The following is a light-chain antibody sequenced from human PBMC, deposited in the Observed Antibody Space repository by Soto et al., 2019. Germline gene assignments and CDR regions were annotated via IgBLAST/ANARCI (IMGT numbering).Light chain of an antibody. CDR2: AAS. CDR3: QEADSFPIT. Sequence: DIQMTQSPSSVSASVGDRVTITCRASQGISNWLAWYQQKPGKAPKLLMYAASSLQSGVPSRFSGSGSGTDFVLTISSLQPEDFATYYCQEADSFPITSGHGIRLEI. V-gene: IGKV1-12*01. J-gene: IGKJ5*01. CDR1: QGISNW.